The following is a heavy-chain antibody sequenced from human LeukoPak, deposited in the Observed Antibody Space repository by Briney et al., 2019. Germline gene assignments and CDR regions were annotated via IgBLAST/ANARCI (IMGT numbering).Heavy chain of an antibody. Sequence: PGGSLRLSCAASGFTFSSYWVDWVRQAPGKGLEWVANIKEDGGAKNYVDSVKGRFTISRDNAKDSVYLQMNSLRAEDTALYYCARNRGWQQFDYWGRGTLVTVSS. CDR1: GFTFSSYW. J-gene: IGHJ4*02. V-gene: IGHV3-7*04. CDR2: IKEDGGAK. CDR3: ARNRGWQQFDY. D-gene: IGHD6-13*01.